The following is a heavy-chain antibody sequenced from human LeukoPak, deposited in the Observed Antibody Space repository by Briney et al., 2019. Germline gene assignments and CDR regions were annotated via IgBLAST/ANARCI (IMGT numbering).Heavy chain of an antibody. D-gene: IGHD3-10*01. V-gene: IGHV4-34*01. J-gene: IGHJ3*02. Sequence: PSETLSLTCAVYGGSFSGYYWGWIRQPPGKRLEWIGEINHSGSTNYNPSLKSRVTISVDTSKNQFSLKLSSVTAADTAVYYCAREFPQLSAFDIWGQGTMVTVSS. CDR1: GGSFSGYY. CDR2: INHSGST. CDR3: AREFPQLSAFDI.